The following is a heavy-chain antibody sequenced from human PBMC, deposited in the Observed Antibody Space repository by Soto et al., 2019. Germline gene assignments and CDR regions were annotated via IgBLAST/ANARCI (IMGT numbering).Heavy chain of an antibody. D-gene: IGHD4-4*01. J-gene: IGHJ4*02. CDR3: VRDHPTVGLYFDY. CDR1: GFTFNGHW. V-gene: IGHV3-7*01. Sequence: VQLVESGGGLVQPGGSLRLSCAVSGFTFNGHWMSWVRQTPGKGLEWVANINQGSSEKYYVDSVKGRFTISRDNAKNSLYLQMNTLRADDTAVYYCVRDHPTVGLYFDYWGQGTLVTVSS. CDR2: INQGSSEK.